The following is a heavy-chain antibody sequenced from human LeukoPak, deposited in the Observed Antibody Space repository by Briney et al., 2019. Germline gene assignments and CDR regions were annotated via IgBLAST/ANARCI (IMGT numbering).Heavy chain of an antibody. CDR1: GFTFSGYA. D-gene: IGHD2-2*01. CDR2: VSGSGDNT. V-gene: IGHV3-23*01. Sequence: GGSLRLSCAASGFTFSGYAMNWVRQAPGKGLEWVLGVSGSGDNTYYADSVKGRFTISRDNSKNTLYLQMNSLRADDTAVYYCARWSRSCSSTSRLFDYWGQGTLVTVSS. J-gene: IGHJ4*02. CDR3: ARWSRSCSSTSRLFDY.